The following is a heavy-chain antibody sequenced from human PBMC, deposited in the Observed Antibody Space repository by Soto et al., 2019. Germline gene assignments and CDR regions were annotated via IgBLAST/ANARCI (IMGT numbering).Heavy chain of an antibody. D-gene: IGHD4-4*01. CDR3: ARDGRWLQKLDY. CDR1: CGSVSSGSYY. CDR2: IYYSGST. Sequence: PSETLSLTCTGSCGSVSSGSYYWSWIRQPPGKGLEWIGYIYYSGSTNYNPSLKSRVTISVDTSKNQFSLKLSSVTAADTAVYYCARDGRWLQKLDYWGQGTLVTSPQ. V-gene: IGHV4-61*01. J-gene: IGHJ4*02.